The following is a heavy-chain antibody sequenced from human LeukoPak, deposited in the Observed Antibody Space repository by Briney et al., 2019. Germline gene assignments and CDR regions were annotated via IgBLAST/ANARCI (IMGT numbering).Heavy chain of an antibody. CDR1: GYTFTSYG. J-gene: IGHJ4*02. V-gene: IGHV1-69*13. Sequence: SVKVSCKASGYTFTSYGISWVRQAPGQGLEWMGGIIPIFGTANYAQKFQGRVTITADESTSTAYMELSSLRSEDTAVYYCARGGTGYSSGWYDEWVRWAIDYWGQGTLVTVSS. CDR3: ARGGTGYSSGWYDEWVRWAIDY. CDR2: IIPIFGTA. D-gene: IGHD6-19*01.